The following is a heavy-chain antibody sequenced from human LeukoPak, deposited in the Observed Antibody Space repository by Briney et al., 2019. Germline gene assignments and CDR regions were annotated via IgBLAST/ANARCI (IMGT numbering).Heavy chain of an antibody. CDR3: SSGNSHAFDI. CDR1: GFTFSSYW. CDR2: INSDGSST. J-gene: IGHJ3*02. Sequence: PGRPLRLSWAASGFTFSSYWMHWVRQAPGKGLVWVSRINSDGSSTSYADSVKGRFTISRDNAKNTLYLQMNNLRAEDTAVYYCSSGNSHAFDIWGQGTMVTVSS. D-gene: IGHD4-23*01. V-gene: IGHV3-74*01.